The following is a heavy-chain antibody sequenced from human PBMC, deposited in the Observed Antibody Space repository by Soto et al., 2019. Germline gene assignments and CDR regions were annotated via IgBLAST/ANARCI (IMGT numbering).Heavy chain of an antibody. CDR1: GFTLSSYG. CDR2: IWYDGSNK. Sequence: QVQLVQSGGGVVQPGRSLRLSCAASGFTLSSYGMHWVRQAPGKGLEWVAVIWYDGSNKYYAESVKGRFTISRDNSKNTLYLQMSSLRAEDTAVYYCARDSHVGSGWQLTADYWGQGTLVTVSS. V-gene: IGHV3-33*01. J-gene: IGHJ4*02. CDR3: ARDSHVGSGWQLTADY. D-gene: IGHD6-19*01.